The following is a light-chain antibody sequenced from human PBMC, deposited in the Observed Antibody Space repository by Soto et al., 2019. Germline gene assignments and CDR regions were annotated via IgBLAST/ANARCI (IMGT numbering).Light chain of an antibody. J-gene: IGKJ4*01. Sequence: EIVLTHSPGTLSLSPCERATLSFSASQSVSSSYLAWYQQKPGQAPRLLIYGASSRATGIPDRFSGSGSGTDFTLTSSRLEPEDFAVYYCQQYGSSPLTFGGGTKVDIK. CDR1: QSVSSSY. V-gene: IGKV3-20*01. CDR2: GAS. CDR3: QQYGSSPLT.